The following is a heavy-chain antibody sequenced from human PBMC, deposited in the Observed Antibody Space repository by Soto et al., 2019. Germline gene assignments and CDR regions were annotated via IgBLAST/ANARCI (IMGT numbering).Heavy chain of an antibody. CDR3: ARDSGYEFRYYYYGMDV. J-gene: IGHJ6*02. CDR2: ISSSSSYI. Sequence: LRLSCAASGFTFSSYSMNWVRQAPGKGLEWVSSISSSSSYIYYADSVKGRFTISRDNAKNSLYLQMNSLRAEDTAVYYCARDSGYEFRYYYYGMDVWGQGTTVTVSS. CDR1: GFTFSSYS. V-gene: IGHV3-21*01. D-gene: IGHD5-12*01.